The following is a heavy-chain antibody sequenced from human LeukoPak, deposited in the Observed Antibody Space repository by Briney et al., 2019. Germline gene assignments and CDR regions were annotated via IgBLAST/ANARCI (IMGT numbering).Heavy chain of an antibody. V-gene: IGHV4-34*01. J-gene: IGHJ4*02. D-gene: IGHD6-13*01. Sequence: SETLSLTCAVYGGSFSGYYWGWIRQPPGQGLEWIGEINHSGSTNYNPSLKSRVTISVDTSKNQFSLKLSSVTAADTAVYYCARGPRLSSSWYFRGCYFDYWGQGTLVTVSS. CDR1: GGSFSGYY. CDR2: INHSGST. CDR3: ARGPRLSSSWYFRGCYFDY.